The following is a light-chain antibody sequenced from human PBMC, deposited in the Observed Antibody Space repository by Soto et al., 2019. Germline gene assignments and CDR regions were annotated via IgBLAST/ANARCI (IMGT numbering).Light chain of an antibody. Sequence: EIVMTQSPATLSVSPGDIATLSCRASQSVSSSLAWYQQIPRQAPRLLIYDASTRATGIPARFGGSGSGTEFPLTISSMQSEDFAVYYCQQYNNWPPLTFGGGTKVELK. CDR1: QSVSSS. CDR3: QQYNNWPPLT. J-gene: IGKJ4*01. CDR2: DAS. V-gene: IGKV3-15*01.